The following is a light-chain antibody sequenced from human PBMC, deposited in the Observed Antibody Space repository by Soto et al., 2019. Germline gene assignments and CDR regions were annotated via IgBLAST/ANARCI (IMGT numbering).Light chain of an antibody. Sequence: DIQMTQSPSSVSASVGDRVIITCRASQAIDTYLAWYQLKPGKAPNLLIYAASNLQDEVPSRFSGSGIGTDFTLSISSLQPEDFTTYNCQQAKGFPLTFGGGAKVESK. CDR1: QAIDTY. V-gene: IGKV1-12*01. CDR3: QQAKGFPLT. J-gene: IGKJ4*01. CDR2: AAS.